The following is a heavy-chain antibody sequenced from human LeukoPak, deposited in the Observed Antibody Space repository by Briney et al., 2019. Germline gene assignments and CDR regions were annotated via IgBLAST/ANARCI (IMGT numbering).Heavy chain of an antibody. J-gene: IGHJ4*02. CDR3: AKDFDFWSGYYRGDDY. Sequence: PGGSLRLSCAASGFTFDDYGMSWVRQAPGKGLEWVSAISGSGGSTYYADSVKGRFTISRDNSKNTVSLQMNSLRAEDTAVYYCAKDFDFWSGYYRGDDYWGQGTLVTVSS. V-gene: IGHV3-23*01. D-gene: IGHD3-3*01. CDR2: ISGSGGST. CDR1: GFTFDDYG.